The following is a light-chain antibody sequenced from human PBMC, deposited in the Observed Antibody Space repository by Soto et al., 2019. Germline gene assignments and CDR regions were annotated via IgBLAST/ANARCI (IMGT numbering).Light chain of an antibody. Sequence: QSVLPPPASVSGPPGQSITLSCTGTGGDIGFYNYVSWYQQHPGKAPKLLIYGVANRPSGVSARFSGSASGSTATLTISGLQAEDEAYNYCSSHAHGSIYVFGTGTKVTVL. CDR3: SSHAHGSIYV. CDR2: GVA. CDR1: GGDIGFYNY. V-gene: IGLV2-14*01. J-gene: IGLJ1*01.